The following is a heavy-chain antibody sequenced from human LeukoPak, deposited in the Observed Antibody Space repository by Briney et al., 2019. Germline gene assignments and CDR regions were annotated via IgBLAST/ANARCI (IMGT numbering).Heavy chain of an antibody. V-gene: IGHV1-18*01. CDR1: GYTFTSYS. CDR3: ARVRSGVSDMGYYSNYIAV. CDR2: ISAYNANT. Sequence: GAAVKVLKQASGYTFTSYSITWVRQAPGQGLEWMGWISAYNANTHYAQNLQGRVTMTTDTSASTAYMELRSLRSDDTAVYYCARVRSGVSDMGYYSNYIAVWRK. J-gene: IGHJ6*03. D-gene: IGHD3-9*01.